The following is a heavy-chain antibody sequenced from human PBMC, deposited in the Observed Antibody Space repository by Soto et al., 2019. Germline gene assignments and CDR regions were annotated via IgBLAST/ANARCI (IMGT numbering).Heavy chain of an antibody. D-gene: IGHD3-10*01. V-gene: IGHV4-61*01. CDR2: IYYSGST. CDR1: GGSVSSGSYY. Sequence: SETLSLTCTVSGGSVSSGSYYWSWIRQPPGEGLEWIGYIYYSGSTNYNPSLKSRVTISVDTSKNQFSLKLSSVTAADTAVYYCARVSFYYGSGSYYNTYWGQGTLVPVYS. CDR3: ARVSFYYGSGSYYNTY. J-gene: IGHJ4*02.